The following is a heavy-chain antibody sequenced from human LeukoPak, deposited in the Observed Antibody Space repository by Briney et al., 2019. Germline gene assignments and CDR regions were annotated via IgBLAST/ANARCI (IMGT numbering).Heavy chain of an antibody. V-gene: IGHV4-4*02. D-gene: IGHD3-22*01. CDR3: ARGAPGAYYDSSGSEDFDY. CDR1: GGSISSSNW. J-gene: IGHJ4*02. CDR2: IYHSGST. Sequence: SGTLSLTCAVSGGSISSSNWWSWVRQPPGKGLEWIGEIYHSGSTSYNPSLKSRVTISVDKSKNQFSLKLSSVTAADTAVYYCARGAPGAYYDSSGSEDFDYWGQGTLVTVSS.